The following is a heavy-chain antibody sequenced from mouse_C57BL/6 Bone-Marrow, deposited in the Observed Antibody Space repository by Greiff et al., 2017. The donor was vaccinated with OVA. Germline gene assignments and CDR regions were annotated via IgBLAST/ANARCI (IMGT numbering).Heavy chain of an antibody. J-gene: IGHJ4*01. Sequence: EASGIDFSRYWMSWVRRAPGKGLEWIGEINPDSSTINYAPSLKDKFIISRDNAKNTLYLQMSKVRSEDTALYYCARLITTVGATGYYAMDYWGQGTSVTVSA. CDR2: INPDSSTI. CDR3: ARLITTVGATGYYAMDY. V-gene: IGHV4-1*01. D-gene: IGHD1-1*01. CDR1: GIDFSRYW.